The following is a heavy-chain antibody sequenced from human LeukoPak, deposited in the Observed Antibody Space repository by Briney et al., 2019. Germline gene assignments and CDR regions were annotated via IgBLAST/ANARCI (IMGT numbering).Heavy chain of an antibody. J-gene: IGHJ3*02. Sequence: SETLSLTCTVSGGSISSYYWSWIRQPPGKGLEWIGYIYYSGSTNYNPSLKSRVTISVDTSKNQFSLKLSSVTAADTAVYYCARDGPGGAAFDIWGQGTMVTVSS. D-gene: IGHD3-10*01. CDR3: ARDGPGGAAFDI. CDR1: GGSISSYY. CDR2: IYYSGST. V-gene: IGHV4-59*01.